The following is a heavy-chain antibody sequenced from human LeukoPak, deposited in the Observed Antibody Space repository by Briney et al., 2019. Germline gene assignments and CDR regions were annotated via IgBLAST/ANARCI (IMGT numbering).Heavy chain of an antibody. CDR1: GGSMNSYC. CDR2: IYSSGAT. CDR3: AKVGFWSGYYALYYFDY. J-gene: IGHJ4*02. V-gene: IGHV4-4*07. D-gene: IGHD3-3*01. Sequence: PSETLSLTCTVSGGSMNSYCWSWIRQPAGKGLEWIGRIYSSGATNYNPSLKSRVTMSLDTSKNQFSLKLSSVTAADTAVYYCAKVGFWSGYYALYYFDYWGQGALVTVSS.